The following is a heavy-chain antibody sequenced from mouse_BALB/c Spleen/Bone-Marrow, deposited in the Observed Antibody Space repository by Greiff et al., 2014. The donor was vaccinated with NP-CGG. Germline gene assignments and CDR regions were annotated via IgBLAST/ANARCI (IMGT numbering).Heavy chain of an antibody. CDR2: ISYSGST. Sequence: EVQLQQSGPGLVKPSQSLSLTCTVTGYSITSDYAWNWIRQFPGNKLEWMGYISYSGSTSYSPSLKSRISITRDTSKNQFFLQLNSVTTEDTATYYCARRDWDAFAYWGQGTLVTVSA. D-gene: IGHD4-1*01. CDR3: ARRDWDAFAY. CDR1: GYSITSDYA. V-gene: IGHV3-2*02. J-gene: IGHJ3*01.